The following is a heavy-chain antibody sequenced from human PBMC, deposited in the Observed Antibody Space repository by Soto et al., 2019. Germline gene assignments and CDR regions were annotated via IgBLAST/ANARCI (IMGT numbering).Heavy chain of an antibody. D-gene: IGHD6-13*01. Sequence: SVKVSCKASGGTFSSYSISWVRQAPGQGLEWMGRIIPIIDIVNYAQKFQGRVTITADKFTSTAYMELSSLRSEDTAVYYCAIGKQQLDPRASDIWGQGTMVTVSS. CDR1: GGTFSSYS. CDR3: AIGKQQLDPRASDI. V-gene: IGHV1-69*02. J-gene: IGHJ3*02. CDR2: IIPIIDIV.